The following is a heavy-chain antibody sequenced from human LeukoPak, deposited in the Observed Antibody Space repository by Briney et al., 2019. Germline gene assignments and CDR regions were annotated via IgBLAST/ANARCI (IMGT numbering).Heavy chain of an antibody. CDR2: IYSGGNT. V-gene: IGHV3-66*02. J-gene: IGHJ4*02. D-gene: IGHD6-6*01. Sequence: GGSLRLSCAASGFTVSSNYMSWVRQAPGKGLEWVSVIYSGGNTYYADSVKGRFTISRDNSKNTLYLQMNSLRAADTAVYYCARDKGTSYLSSFDYWGQGTLVTVSS. CDR3: ARDKGTSYLSSFDY. CDR1: GFTVSSNY.